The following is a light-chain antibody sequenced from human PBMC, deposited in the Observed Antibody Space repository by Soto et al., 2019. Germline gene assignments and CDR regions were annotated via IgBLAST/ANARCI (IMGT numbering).Light chain of an antibody. CDR2: GAS. CDR3: QQYNNWPFT. Sequence: EIVMTQSPATLSVSPGERATLSCRASQSVSSNLAWYQQKPGQAPRLLIYGASTSATGIPARFSGSGSGTEFTLPYSSLQSEDFAVYYCQQYNNWPFTFGPGTKVDIK. CDR1: QSVSSN. J-gene: IGKJ3*01. V-gene: IGKV3-15*01.